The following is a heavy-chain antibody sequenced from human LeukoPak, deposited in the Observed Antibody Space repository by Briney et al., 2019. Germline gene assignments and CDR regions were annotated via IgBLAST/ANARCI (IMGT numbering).Heavy chain of an antibody. J-gene: IGHJ4*02. Sequence: LTGGSLRLSCAASGFTFRNFAMSWVRQVPGKGLEWLSTLVVTGGATYYADSVTGRFIISRDNSKNTLYLQMNSLTVEDTAVYYCAKDDGGEYHLFDSWGQGTLVTVSS. V-gene: IGHV3-23*01. CDR2: LVVTGGAT. D-gene: IGHD3-16*01. CDR3: AKDDGGEYHLFDS. CDR1: GFTFRNFA.